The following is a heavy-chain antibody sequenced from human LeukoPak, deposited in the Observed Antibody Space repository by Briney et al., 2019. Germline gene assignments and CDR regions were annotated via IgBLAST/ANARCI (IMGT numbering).Heavy chain of an antibody. CDR3: ARSGYSYGTLDY. V-gene: IGHV4-34*01. J-gene: IGHJ4*02. CDR2: INHSGST. Sequence: SETLSLTCAVYGGSFSGYYWSWIRQPPGKGLEWIGEINHSGSTYYNPSLKSRVTISVDRSKNQFSLKLSSVTAADTAVYYCARSGYSYGTLDYWGQGTLVTVSS. D-gene: IGHD5-18*01. CDR1: GGSFSGYY.